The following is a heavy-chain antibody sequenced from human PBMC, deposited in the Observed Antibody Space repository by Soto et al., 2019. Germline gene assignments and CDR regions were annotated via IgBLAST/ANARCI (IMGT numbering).Heavy chain of an antibody. J-gene: IGHJ3*02. Sequence: GGSLRLSCAASGFTFSSYAMSWVRQAPGKGLEWVSAISGSGGSTYYADSVKGRFTISRDNSKNTLYLQMNSLRAEDTAVYYCAKDPEAYYDFWSGYYRPRAFDIWGQGTMVTVSS. V-gene: IGHV3-23*01. CDR2: ISGSGGST. D-gene: IGHD3-3*01. CDR3: AKDPEAYYDFWSGYYRPRAFDI. CDR1: GFTFSSYA.